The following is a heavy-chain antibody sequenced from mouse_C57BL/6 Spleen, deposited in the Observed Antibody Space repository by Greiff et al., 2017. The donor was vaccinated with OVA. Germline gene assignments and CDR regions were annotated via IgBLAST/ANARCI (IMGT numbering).Heavy chain of an antibody. Sequence: EVHLVESGGDLVKPGGSLKLSCAASGFTFSSYGMSWVRQTPDKRLEWVATISSGGSYTYSPDSVKGRFTISRDNAKNTLYLQMSSLKSEDTAMYYCARHGRDYGSSPDYFDYWGQGTTLTVSS. CDR1: GFTFSSYG. CDR2: ISSGGSYT. CDR3: ARHGRDYGSSPDYFDY. V-gene: IGHV5-6*01. J-gene: IGHJ2*01. D-gene: IGHD1-1*01.